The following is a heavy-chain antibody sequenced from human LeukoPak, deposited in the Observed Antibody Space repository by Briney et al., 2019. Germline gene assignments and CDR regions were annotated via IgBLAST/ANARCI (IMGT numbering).Heavy chain of an antibody. Sequence: SETLSLTCTVSGRSISSYYWSWIRQPPGKGLEWIGYIYYSGSTNYNPSLKSRVTISVDTSKNQFSLKLSSVTAADTAVYYCARAVAGTWFWFDPWGQGTLVTVSS. CDR2: IYYSGST. D-gene: IGHD6-19*01. J-gene: IGHJ5*02. CDR1: GRSISSYY. V-gene: IGHV4-59*01. CDR3: ARAVAGTWFWFDP.